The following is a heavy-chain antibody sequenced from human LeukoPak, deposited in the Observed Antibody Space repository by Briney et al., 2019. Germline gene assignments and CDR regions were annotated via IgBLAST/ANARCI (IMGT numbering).Heavy chain of an antibody. CDR2: IYTSGST. Sequence: XEXXGRIYTSGSTNYNPSLKSRVTMSVDTSKNQFSLKLSSVTAADTAVYYCARVRSSSWYYFDYWGQGTLVTVSS. V-gene: IGHV4-4*07. D-gene: IGHD6-13*01. CDR3: ARVRSSSWYYFDY. J-gene: IGHJ4*02.